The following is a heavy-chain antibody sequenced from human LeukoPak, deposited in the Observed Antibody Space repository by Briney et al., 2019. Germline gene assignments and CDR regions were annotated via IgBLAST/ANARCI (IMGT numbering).Heavy chain of an antibody. D-gene: IGHD1-26*01. CDR2: MYYSGST. Sequence: SETLSLNCTVSGDSISRSSYYWGWIRQPPGKGLEWIGSMYYSGSTFYNPSLKSRVTILVDTSKNQFSLKLSSVTAADTAVYYCARDHEGVVGTTGGVDYWGQGTLVTVSS. V-gene: IGHV4-39*07. CDR3: ARDHEGVVGTTGGVDY. CDR1: GDSISRSSYY. J-gene: IGHJ4*02.